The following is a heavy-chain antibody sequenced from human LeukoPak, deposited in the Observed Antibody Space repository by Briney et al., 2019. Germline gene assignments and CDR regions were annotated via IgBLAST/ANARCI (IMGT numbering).Heavy chain of an antibody. D-gene: IGHD5-18*01. Sequence: SETLSLTCAVYGGSFSGYYWSWIRQPPGKGLEWIGEINHSGSTNYNPSLKSRVTISVDTSKNQFSLKLSSVTAADTAVYYCARGGGHTAMAPYYFDYWAREPWSPSPQ. CDR3: ARGGGHTAMAPYYFDY. J-gene: IGHJ4*02. CDR2: INHSGST. CDR1: GGSFSGYY. V-gene: IGHV4-34*01.